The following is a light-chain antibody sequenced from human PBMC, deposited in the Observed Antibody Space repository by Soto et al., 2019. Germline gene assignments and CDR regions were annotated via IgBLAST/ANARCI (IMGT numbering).Light chain of an antibody. Sequence: DIQMTQSPSSLSASVGDRVIITCQASQGISKYLNWYQQKPGKYPKLLIYDASNLETGVPSRFSGSGSGTRFTFTISSLQPEDIGTYYCQQYANLPLFGGGTKVEIK. J-gene: IGKJ4*01. V-gene: IGKV1-33*01. CDR1: QGISKY. CDR2: DAS. CDR3: QQYANLPL.